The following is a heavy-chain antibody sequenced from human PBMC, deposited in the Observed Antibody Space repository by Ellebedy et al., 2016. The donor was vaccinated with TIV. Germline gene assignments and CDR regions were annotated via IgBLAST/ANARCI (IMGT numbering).Heavy chain of an antibody. D-gene: IGHD3-9*01. CDR2: ISGYNGIT. Sequence: AASVKVSCKASGYTFTTYGINWVRQAPGQGLEWMGWISGYNGITKYAQKFQGRVTMTTDTSTSTAYMELRSLRSDDTAVYFCVRERVTRFYDTGVPYFLDFWGQGTLVTVSS. CDR1: GYTFTTYG. CDR3: VRERVTRFYDTGVPYFLDF. J-gene: IGHJ4*02. V-gene: IGHV1-18*01.